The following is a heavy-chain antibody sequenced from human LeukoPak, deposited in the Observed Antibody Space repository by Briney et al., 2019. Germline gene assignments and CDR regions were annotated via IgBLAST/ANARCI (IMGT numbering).Heavy chain of an antibody. CDR2: TYYRSKWYI. CDR1: GDRVSSNSAA. D-gene: IGHD6-13*01. Sequence: SQTLSLTCALSGDRVSSNSAAWSWIRQSPSRGLEWLGRTYYRSKWYIDFAVSVKSRITINPDTSKNQVSLHLKSVTPEDTAVYYCARDSSRWYGYFQHWGQGTLVTVSS. V-gene: IGHV6-1*01. J-gene: IGHJ1*01. CDR3: ARDSSRWYGYFQH.